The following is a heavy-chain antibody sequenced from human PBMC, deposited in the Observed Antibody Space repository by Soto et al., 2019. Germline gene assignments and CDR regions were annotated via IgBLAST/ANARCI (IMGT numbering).Heavy chain of an antibody. CDR1: EFTCSSYC. CDR3: ASSRLTSFDY. J-gene: IGHJ4*02. V-gene: IGHV3-74*01. Sequence: PGGLLRLPCPDSEFTCSSYCIHWVLKATGKRLVCVSRINSDGSSTSYADYVKGLFTFSSDNAYNTHYLQMNSLRADDTAACYEASSRLTSFDYCGQRPLVTASS. CDR2: INSDGSST. D-gene: IGHD7-27*01.